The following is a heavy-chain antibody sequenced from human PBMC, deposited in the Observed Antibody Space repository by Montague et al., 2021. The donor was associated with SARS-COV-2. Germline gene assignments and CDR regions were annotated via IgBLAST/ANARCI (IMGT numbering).Heavy chain of an antibody. D-gene: IGHD3-10*01. Sequence: ETLSLTCTVSGGSITRNYYWGWIRQPPGKGLEWVGNIYYSGTTFINPSLESRVTISADASKNQFSLNLTSVTAADTAVYYCARPLVRGVPKAFDIWGQGALVIV. J-gene: IGHJ3*02. V-gene: IGHV4-39*01. CDR1: GGSITRNYY. CDR2: IYYSGTT. CDR3: ARPLVRGVPKAFDI.